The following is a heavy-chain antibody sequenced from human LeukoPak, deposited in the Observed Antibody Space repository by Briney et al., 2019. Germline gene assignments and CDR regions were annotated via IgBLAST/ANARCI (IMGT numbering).Heavy chain of an antibody. Sequence: PGGSLRLSCAASGFTFSGYGMHWVRQAPGKGLEWVAVISYDGSNKYYADSVKGRFTISRDNSKNTLYLQMNSLRAEDTAVYYCANLNYGDYEGYGMDVWGQGTTVTVSS. J-gene: IGHJ6*02. V-gene: IGHV3-30*18. CDR2: ISYDGSNK. CDR3: ANLNYGDYEGYGMDV. CDR1: GFTFSGYG. D-gene: IGHD4-17*01.